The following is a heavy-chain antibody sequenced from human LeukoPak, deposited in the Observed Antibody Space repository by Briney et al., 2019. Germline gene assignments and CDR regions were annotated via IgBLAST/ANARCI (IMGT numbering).Heavy chain of an antibody. Sequence: SVKVSCKASGGTFSSYAISWVRQAPGQGLEWMGGIIPIFGTANYAQKFQGRVTITADESTSTAYMELSSLRSEDTAVYYCAREKDPYYYDSSGYYYGIQFDYRGQGTLVTVSS. CDR1: GGTFSSYA. D-gene: IGHD3-22*01. CDR3: AREKDPYYYDSSGYYYGIQFDY. J-gene: IGHJ4*02. CDR2: IIPIFGTA. V-gene: IGHV1-69*13.